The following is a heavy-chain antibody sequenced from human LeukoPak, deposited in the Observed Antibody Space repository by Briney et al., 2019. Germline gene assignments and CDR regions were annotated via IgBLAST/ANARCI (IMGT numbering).Heavy chain of an antibody. Sequence: GGSLRLSCAASGFTFSSYAMSWVRQAPGKGLVWVSRIDIGGTGTSYADSVKGRFTISRDNAKNTVSLQMNSLKAEDTAVYYCGTVFDHWGPGILVTVSS. CDR1: GFTFSSYA. V-gene: IGHV3-74*01. J-gene: IGHJ4*02. CDR2: IDIGGTGT. CDR3: GTVFDH.